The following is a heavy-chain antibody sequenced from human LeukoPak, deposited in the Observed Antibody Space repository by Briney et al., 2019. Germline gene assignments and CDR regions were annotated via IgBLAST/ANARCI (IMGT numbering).Heavy chain of an antibody. Sequence: GSLRLSCAGSGFTFSSFAMSWVRQAPGKGLEWIGSIYYSGSTYYNPSLKSRVTISVDTSKNQFSLKLSSVTAADTAVYYCARGGEGGIDYWGQGTLVTVSS. CDR3: ARGGEGGIDY. CDR1: GFTFSSFA. V-gene: IGHV4-39*07. J-gene: IGHJ4*02. CDR2: IYYSGST. D-gene: IGHD3-16*01.